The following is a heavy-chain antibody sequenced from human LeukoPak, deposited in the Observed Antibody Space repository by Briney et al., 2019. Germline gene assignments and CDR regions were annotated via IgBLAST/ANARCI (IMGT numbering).Heavy chain of an antibody. V-gene: IGHV3-48*04. CDR1: GFTFSSYS. J-gene: IGHJ4*02. D-gene: IGHD2-21*02. Sequence: GGSLRLSCAASGFTFSSYSMNWVRQAPGKGLEWVSYISSSSSTIYYADSVKGRFTISRDNAKNSLYLQMNSLSAEDTAVYYCARSMNLEWPVVTAVDYCGQGTLVTVSS. CDR2: ISSSSSTI. CDR3: ARSMNLEWPVVTAVDY.